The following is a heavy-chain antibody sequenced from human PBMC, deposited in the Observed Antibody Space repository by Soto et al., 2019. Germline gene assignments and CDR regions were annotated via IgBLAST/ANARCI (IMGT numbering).Heavy chain of an antibody. J-gene: IGHJ6*02. CDR1: GGSISSYY. CDR2: IYYSGST. CDR3: ARDAYYYGSGNYGMDV. D-gene: IGHD3-10*01. Sequence: QVQLQESGPGLVKPSETLSLTCTVSGGSISSYYWSWIRQPPGKGLEWIGYIYYSGSTNYNPSLKSRVTLSVDTSKNQFSLKLSSVTAADTAVYYCARDAYYYGSGNYGMDVWGQGTTVTVSS. V-gene: IGHV4-59*01.